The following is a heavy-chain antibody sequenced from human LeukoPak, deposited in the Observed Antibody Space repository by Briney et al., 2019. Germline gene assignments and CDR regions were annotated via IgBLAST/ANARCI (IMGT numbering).Heavy chain of an antibody. V-gene: IGHV1-2*02. CDR3: ARDAPYYYDSSGYYYAFDI. Sequence: GASVKVSCKASGYTFTGHYMHWVRQAPGQGLEWMGWINPNSGGTNYAQKFQGRVTMTRDTSISTAYMELSRLRSDDTAVYYCARDAPYYYDSSGYYYAFDIWGQGTMVTVSS. CDR2: INPNSGGT. J-gene: IGHJ3*02. D-gene: IGHD3-22*01. CDR1: GYTFTGHY.